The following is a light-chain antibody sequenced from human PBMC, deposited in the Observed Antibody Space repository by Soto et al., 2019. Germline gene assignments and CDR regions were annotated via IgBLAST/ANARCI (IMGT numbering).Light chain of an antibody. V-gene: IGKV1-39*01. J-gene: IGKJ2*01. Sequence: DIQMTQSPSSLSASVGDRVTITCRASQSISSYLNWYQQKPGKAPKLLIYAASSLQSGVPSRLKGSESGSDFTLTISSLQPEDSETYYCHQSYSTPPSFGQGTKLEIK. CDR2: AAS. CDR3: HQSYSTPPS. CDR1: QSISSY.